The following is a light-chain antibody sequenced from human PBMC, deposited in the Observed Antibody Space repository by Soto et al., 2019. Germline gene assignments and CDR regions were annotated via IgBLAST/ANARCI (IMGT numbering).Light chain of an antibody. V-gene: IGLV1-44*01. CDR2: SNN. J-gene: IGLJ1*01. CDR1: NANIGSNT. CDR3: ATWDDTLNGYV. Sequence: QSVLTQPPSASGTPGQRVTISCSGSNANIGSNTVTWYQQLPGTAPILLIYSNNQRSSGVPDRFCGSRSVTSGSLAISGLQTEDEADYYCATWDDTLNGYVCGSGTKLNVL.